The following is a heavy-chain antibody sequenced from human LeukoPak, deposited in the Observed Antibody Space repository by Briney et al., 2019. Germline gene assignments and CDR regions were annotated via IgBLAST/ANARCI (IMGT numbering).Heavy chain of an antibody. CDR3: ARDPGYCSSTSCYSSGGSFDY. J-gene: IGHJ4*02. D-gene: IGHD2-2*01. CDR2: ISYDGTNK. V-gene: IGHV3-30-3*01. Sequence: GGSLRLSCEVSGFSFSSYSMHWVRQAPGKGLEWMAVISYDGTNKYYAESVKGRFTISRDNSKNTMYLQMNSLRVEDTAVYFCARDPGYCSSTSCYSSGGSFDYWGQGTLVTVSS. CDR1: GFSFSSYS.